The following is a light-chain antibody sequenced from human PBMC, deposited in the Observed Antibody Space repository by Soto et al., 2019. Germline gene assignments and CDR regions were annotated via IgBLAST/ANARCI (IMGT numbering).Light chain of an antibody. Sequence: VGVTRSQIAQTFSLGEPASLSCRSSQSLVYTDGDTHLTWFQQRPGQPPRRLIYRVSKRDSGVPDRFSGSLSGTDFTLTFSCRLAEDLALSYCQQCSLPTRWKFGQGTKVDI. V-gene: IGKV2-30*01. J-gene: IGKJ1*01. CDR1: QSLVYTDGDTH. CDR3: QQCSLPTRWK. CDR2: RVS.